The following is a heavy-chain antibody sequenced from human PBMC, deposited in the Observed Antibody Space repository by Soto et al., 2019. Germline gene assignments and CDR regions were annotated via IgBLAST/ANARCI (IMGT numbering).Heavy chain of an antibody. CDR3: ARQTGTTTHYLRPFDY. J-gene: IGHJ4*02. V-gene: IGHV5-51*01. D-gene: IGHD1-1*01. CDR1: GYSFTSYW. Sequence: GESLKISCKGSGYSFTSYWIGWVRQMPGKGLEWMGIIYPGDSDTRYSPSFQGQVTISADKSISTAYLQWSSLKASDTAVYYCARQTGTTTHYLRPFDYWGQGTLVTVSS. CDR2: IYPGDSDT.